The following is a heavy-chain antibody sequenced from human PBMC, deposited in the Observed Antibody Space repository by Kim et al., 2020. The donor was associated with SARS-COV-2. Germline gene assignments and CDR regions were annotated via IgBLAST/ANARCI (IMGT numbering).Heavy chain of an antibody. J-gene: IGHJ5*02. D-gene: IGHD4-4*01. V-gene: IGHV1-3*01. Sequence: KFQGRVTITRDTSASTAYMELSSLRSEDTAVYYCARDRINYSNPPNWFDPWGQGTLVTVSS. CDR3: ARDRINYSNPPNWFDP.